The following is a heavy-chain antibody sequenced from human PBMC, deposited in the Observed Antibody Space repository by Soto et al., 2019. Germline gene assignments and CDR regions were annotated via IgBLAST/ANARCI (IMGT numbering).Heavy chain of an antibody. D-gene: IGHD5-18*01. CDR1: GFTFSTLA. CDR3: AKQSGYTYGYEVDH. V-gene: IGHV3-23*01. Sequence: EVQLLESGGGLVQPGGSLRLSCAASGFTFSTLAMGWVRQAPGKGLEWVSVIDYSGGTTYYTDSVKGRFTISRDKSNNTLYLQMNSLRVEDTAVYYCAKQSGYTYGYEVDHWGQGTLVTVSS. J-gene: IGHJ4*02. CDR2: IDYSGGTT.